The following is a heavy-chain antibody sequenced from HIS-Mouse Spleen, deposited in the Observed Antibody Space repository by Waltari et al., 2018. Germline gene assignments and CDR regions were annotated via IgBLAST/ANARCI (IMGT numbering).Heavy chain of an antibody. D-gene: IGHD6-6*01. Sequence: SSGYYWGWIRQPPGKGLEWIGSIYHSGSTYYNPSLKSRVTISVDTSKNQFSLKLSSVTAADTAVYYCASPIDSSSSYFDYWGQGTLVTVSS. CDR2: IYHSGST. J-gene: IGHJ4*02. V-gene: IGHV4-38-2*01. CDR1: SSGYY. CDR3: ASPIDSSSSYFDY.